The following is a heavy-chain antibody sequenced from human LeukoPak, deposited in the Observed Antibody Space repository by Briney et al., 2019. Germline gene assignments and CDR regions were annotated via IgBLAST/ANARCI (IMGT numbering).Heavy chain of an antibody. D-gene: IGHD5-24*01. J-gene: IGHJ4*02. V-gene: IGHV1-2*02. CDR3: ARERRDGYNYRY. CDR2: INPNSGGT. CDR1: GYTFTGYY. Sequence: ASVKVSCKASGYTFTGYYMHWVRQAPGQGRDWMGWINPNSGGTNYAQKFQGGVTMTRDTSISTAYMELSRLRSDDTAVYYCARERRDGYNYRYWGQGTLVTVSS.